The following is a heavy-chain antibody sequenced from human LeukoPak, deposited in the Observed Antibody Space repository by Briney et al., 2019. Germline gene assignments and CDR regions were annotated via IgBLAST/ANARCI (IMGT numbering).Heavy chain of an antibody. CDR3: ARDADDSGYDFGFMDV. D-gene: IGHD5-12*01. Sequence: ASVKVSCKASGYTFTGYYMHWVRQAPGQGLEWMGWINPNSGGTNYAQKFQGRVTMTRDTSISTAYMELSRLRSDDTAVYYCARDADDSGYDFGFMDVWGKGTTVTVSS. J-gene: IGHJ6*03. V-gene: IGHV1-2*02. CDR1: GYTFTGYY. CDR2: INPNSGGT.